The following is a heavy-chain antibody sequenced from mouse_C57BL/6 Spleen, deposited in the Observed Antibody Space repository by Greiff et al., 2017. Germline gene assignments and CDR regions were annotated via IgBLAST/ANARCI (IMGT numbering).Heavy chain of an antibody. D-gene: IGHD1-1*01. CDR2: INPSSGYT. CDR1: GYTFTSYW. Sequence: QVQLQQSGAELAKPGASVKLSCTASGYTFTSYWMHWVNQRPGQGLEWIGYINPSSGYTKYNQKFKDKATLTADKSSSTAYMQLSSLTYEDSAVYYCAKILRSDYFDYWGQGTTLTVSS. V-gene: IGHV1-7*01. J-gene: IGHJ2*01. CDR3: AKILRSDYFDY.